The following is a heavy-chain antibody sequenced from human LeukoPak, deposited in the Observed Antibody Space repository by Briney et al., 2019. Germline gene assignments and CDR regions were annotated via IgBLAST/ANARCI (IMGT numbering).Heavy chain of an antibody. CDR2: INHSGST. Sequence: SETLSLTCAVYGGSFSGYYWSWIRQPPGKGLEWIGEINHSGSTNYNPSLKSRVTISVDTSMNQFSLKLSSVTAADTAVYYCARVGRIETIDYWGQGTLVTVSS. CDR1: GGSFSGYY. D-gene: IGHD3-10*01. CDR3: ARVGRIETIDY. J-gene: IGHJ4*02. V-gene: IGHV4-34*01.